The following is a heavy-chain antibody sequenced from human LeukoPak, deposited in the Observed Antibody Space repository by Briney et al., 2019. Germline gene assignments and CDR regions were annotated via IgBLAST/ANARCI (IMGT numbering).Heavy chain of an antibody. CDR1: GGTFNSYA. Sequence: SVKVSCKASGGTFNSYAISWVRQAPGQGLEWMGGIIPMSDTTNYPQKFRGRLTITADIPTSTVYMELSSLRSEDTAVYYCAREDDTGRYMGDDAFDIWGQGTMVTVSS. D-gene: IGHD1-26*01. CDR2: IIPMSDTT. J-gene: IGHJ3*02. CDR3: AREDDTGRYMGDDAFDI. V-gene: IGHV1-69*06.